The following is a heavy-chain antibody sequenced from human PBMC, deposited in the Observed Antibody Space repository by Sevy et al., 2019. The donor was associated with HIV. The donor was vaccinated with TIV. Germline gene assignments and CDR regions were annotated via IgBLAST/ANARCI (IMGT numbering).Heavy chain of an antibody. CDR2: INWNGGNT. J-gene: IGHJ3*02. D-gene: IGHD3-22*01. CDR1: GFTFSGNS. Sequence: GGSLRLSCVGSGFTFSGNSMNWVRQAPGKGLEWVSGINWNGGNTGYADSVKGRFTISRDNAKKSLYLQMNSLRAEDTALYHCARSTYYYDTTGYGAFDIWGQGTMVTVSS. CDR3: ARSTYYYDTTGYGAFDI. V-gene: IGHV3-20*01.